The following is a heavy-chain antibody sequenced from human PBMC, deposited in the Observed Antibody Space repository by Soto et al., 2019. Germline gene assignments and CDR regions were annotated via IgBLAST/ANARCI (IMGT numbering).Heavy chain of an antibody. Sequence: QVQLVESGGGVVQPGRSLRLSCAASGFTFSSYGMHWVRRAPGKGLEWVAVISYDGSNKYYADSVKGRFTISRDNSKNPLYLQMNSLRAEDTAVYYCAKWPVTDQMGRYYYYYGMDVWGQGTTVTVSS. CDR2: ISYDGSNK. CDR1: GFTFSSYG. V-gene: IGHV3-30*18. J-gene: IGHJ6*02. D-gene: IGHD2-8*01. CDR3: AKWPVTDQMGRYYYYYGMDV.